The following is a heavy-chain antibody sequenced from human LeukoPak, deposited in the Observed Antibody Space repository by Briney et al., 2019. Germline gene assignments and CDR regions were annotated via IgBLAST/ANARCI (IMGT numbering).Heavy chain of an antibody. Sequence: QSGGSLRLSCAASGFTFSNFYLHWVRQAPGKGLVWVSRINADGSLINYADSVKGRFTVFRDNAESTLYLQMNSLRAEDTAVYYCASELAHCVGDCLKNWGQGTQVTVSS. J-gene: IGHJ4*02. CDR3: ASELAHCVGDCLKN. CDR2: INADGSLI. V-gene: IGHV3-74*01. D-gene: IGHD2-21*02. CDR1: GFTFSNFY.